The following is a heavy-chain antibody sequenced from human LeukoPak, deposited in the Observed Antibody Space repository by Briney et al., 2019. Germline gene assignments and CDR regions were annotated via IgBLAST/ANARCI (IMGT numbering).Heavy chain of an antibody. J-gene: IGHJ3*02. D-gene: IGHD4-17*01. V-gene: IGHV4-61*02. CDR3: ARGFYGDYRGLAFDI. CDR1: GGSISSGSYY. Sequence: SQTLSLTCTVSGGSISSGSYYWSWIRQPAGKGLEWIGRIYTSGSTNYNPSLKSRVTISVDTSKNQFSLKLSSVTAADTAVYYCARGFYGDYRGLAFDIWGQGTMVTVSS. CDR2: IYTSGST.